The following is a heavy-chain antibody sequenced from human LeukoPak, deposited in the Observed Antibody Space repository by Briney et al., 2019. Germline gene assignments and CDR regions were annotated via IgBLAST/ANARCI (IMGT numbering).Heavy chain of an antibody. V-gene: IGHV3-53*01. CDR1: GFIVSSNY. Sequence: SGGSLRLSCAASGFIVSSNYMSWVRQSPGKGLEWVSVIYRGGSTYYADSVKGRFTISRDNSKNTLYLQMNSLRAEDTAVYYCTTDLGEDYWGQGTLVTVSS. CDR3: TTDLGEDY. J-gene: IGHJ4*02. CDR2: IYRGGST.